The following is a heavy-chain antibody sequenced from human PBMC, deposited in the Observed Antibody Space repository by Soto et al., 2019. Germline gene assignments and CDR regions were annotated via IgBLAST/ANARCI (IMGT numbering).Heavy chain of an antibody. CDR1: GYTLTELS. D-gene: IGHD3-10*01. J-gene: IGHJ3*02. V-gene: IGHV1-24*01. CDR2: FDPEDGET. Sequence: EASVKVSCKVSGYTLTELSMHWVRQAPGKGLEWMGGFDPEDGETIYAQKFQGRVTMTEDTSTDTAYMELSSLRSEDTAVYYCAKGARFGELLGAFDIWGQGTMVTVSS. CDR3: AKGARFGELLGAFDI.